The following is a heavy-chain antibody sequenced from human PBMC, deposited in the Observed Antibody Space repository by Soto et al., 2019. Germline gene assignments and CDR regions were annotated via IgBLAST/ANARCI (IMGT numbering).Heavy chain of an antibody. D-gene: IGHD1-7*01. Sequence: GASVKVSCKASGYTFTSYDINWVRQAIGQGLEWMGWMNPNSGNTGYAQKFQGRVTMTRNTSISTAYMELSSLRSEGTAVYYCARVGITGTRDGMDVWGQGTTVPVSS. CDR3: ARVGITGTRDGMDV. CDR2: MNPNSGNT. CDR1: GYTFTSYD. V-gene: IGHV1-8*01. J-gene: IGHJ6*02.